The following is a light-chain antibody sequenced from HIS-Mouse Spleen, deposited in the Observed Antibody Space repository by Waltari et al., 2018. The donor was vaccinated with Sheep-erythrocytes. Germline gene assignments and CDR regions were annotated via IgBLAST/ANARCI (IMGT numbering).Light chain of an antibody. J-gene: IGKJ4*01. CDR3: QQYYSTLLT. CDR1: QSVLYSSNNKNY. V-gene: IGKV4-1*01. CDR2: WAS. Sequence: DIVMTQSPDSLAVSLGERATINCKSSQSVLYSSNNKNYLAWYQQKPGQPPKLLIYWASTRESGVPDRFSVSGSGTEFTLPIRSLQAEDVAVYYCQQYYSTLLTFGGGTKVEIK.